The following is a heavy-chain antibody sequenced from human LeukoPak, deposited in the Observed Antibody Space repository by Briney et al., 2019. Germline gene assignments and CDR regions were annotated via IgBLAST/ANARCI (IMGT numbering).Heavy chain of an antibody. CDR1: WGSISCGGYF. CDR2: IYYSGSN. V-gene: IGHV4-31*03. J-gene: IGHJ6*03. D-gene: IGHD2-2*01. CDR3: ARGLFVVVPAAPDMDV. Sequence: SQTLSLTRSVSWGSISCGGYFWWWIRQPPGKGLEWIGYIYYSGSNYYNPSLKSRVTRSVDTSKSQFSLKLSSVTAADTAVYDCARGLFVVVPAAPDMDVWGKGTTVTVSS.